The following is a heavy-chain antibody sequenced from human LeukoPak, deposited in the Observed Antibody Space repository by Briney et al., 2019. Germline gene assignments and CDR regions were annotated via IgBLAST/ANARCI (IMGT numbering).Heavy chain of an antibody. CDR2: IYHSGST. V-gene: IGHV4-59*01. Sequence: PSETLSLTCTVSGGSITNYYWTWIRQPPGKGLEWIGYIYHSGSTNYIPSLKSRVTISVDSSRNQFSLQLSSVSAADTAVYYCARGFSTGWYYFDYWGQGTLVTVSS. J-gene: IGHJ4*02. D-gene: IGHD6-19*01. CDR1: GGSITNYY. CDR3: ARGFSTGWYYFDY.